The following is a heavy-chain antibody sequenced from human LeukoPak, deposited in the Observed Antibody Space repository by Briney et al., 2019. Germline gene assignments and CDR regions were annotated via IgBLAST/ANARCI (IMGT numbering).Heavy chain of an antibody. D-gene: IGHD3-9*01. V-gene: IGHV1-2*06. Sequence: ASVKVSCKASGYTFTGYYMHWVRQAPGQGLEWMGRINPNSGGTNYAQKFQGRVTMTRDTSISTAYMEPSRLRSDDTAVYYCARGYDILTNAFDIWGQGTMVTVSS. CDR3: ARGYDILTNAFDI. CDR1: GYTFTGYY. J-gene: IGHJ3*02. CDR2: INPNSGGT.